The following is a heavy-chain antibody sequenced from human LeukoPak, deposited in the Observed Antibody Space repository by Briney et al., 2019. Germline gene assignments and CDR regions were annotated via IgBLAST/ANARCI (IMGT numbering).Heavy chain of an antibody. CDR3: ARYHQYYDYVA. V-gene: IGHV3-11*01. D-gene: IGHD3-16*01. Sequence: RGSLRLSCAASGFTFSDYYMSWIRQAPGKGLEWVSYISSSGSTIYYADSVKGRFTISRDNAKNSLYLQMNSLRAEDTAVYYCARYHQYYDYVAWGQGTLVTVSS. J-gene: IGHJ5*02. CDR2: ISSSGSTI. CDR1: GFTFSDYY.